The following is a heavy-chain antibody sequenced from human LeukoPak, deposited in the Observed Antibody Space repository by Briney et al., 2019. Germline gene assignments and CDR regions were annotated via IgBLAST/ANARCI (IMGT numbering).Heavy chain of an antibody. Sequence: GGSLRLSCAASGFTFNNYGMHWVRQAPGKGLEWVAFIRYDGSNKYYADSVKGRFTISRDNSKNTLYLQMNSLRAEDTAVYYCASPRYFDYWGQGTLVTVSS. J-gene: IGHJ4*02. CDR1: GFTFNNYG. V-gene: IGHV3-30*02. CDR2: IRYDGSNK. CDR3: ASPRYFDY.